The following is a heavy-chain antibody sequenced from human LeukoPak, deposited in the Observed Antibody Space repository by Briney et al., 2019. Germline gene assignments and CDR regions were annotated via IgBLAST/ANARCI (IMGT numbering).Heavy chain of an antibody. CDR2: INSDGSST. V-gene: IGHV3-74*01. CDR1: GFTFRRYW. J-gene: IGHJ4*02. D-gene: IGHD1-26*01. Sequence: GGSLRLSCAASGFTFRRYWVHWVRQAPGKGLVWVSRINSDGSSTNYADSVKGRFIISRDNAKNTLYLQMNSLRAEDTAVYYCASDLKWELLQPFDYWGQGTLVTVSS. CDR3: ASDLKWELLQPFDY.